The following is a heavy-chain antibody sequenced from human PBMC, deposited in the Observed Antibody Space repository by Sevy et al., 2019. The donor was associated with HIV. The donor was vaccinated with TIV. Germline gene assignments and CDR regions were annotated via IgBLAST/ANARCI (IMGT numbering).Heavy chain of an antibody. D-gene: IGHD3-22*01. Sequence: GGSLRLSCTGSGFTFGDYAMSWFRQAPGMGLEWVGFIRSKDYGGATEYAASVKGRFTISRDDSKRIADLQMNSLKTEDTAVYYSTRGYYYDSSGYSDYWGQGTLVTVSS. CDR1: GFTFGDYA. CDR2: IRSKDYGGAT. J-gene: IGHJ4*02. V-gene: IGHV3-49*03. CDR3: TRGYYYDSSGYSDY.